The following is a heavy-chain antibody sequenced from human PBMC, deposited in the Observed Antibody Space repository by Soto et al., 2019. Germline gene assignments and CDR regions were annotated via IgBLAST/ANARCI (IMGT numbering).Heavy chain of an antibody. CDR3: ASEADDSSGYYPTHYYGMDV. V-gene: IGHV3-33*01. CDR2: IWYDGSNK. J-gene: IGHJ6*02. D-gene: IGHD3-22*01. Sequence: QVQLVESGGGVVKPGRSLRLSCAASGFTFSTYGMHWVRQAPGKGLEWVAVIWYDGSNKYYADSVKGRFTISRDNAKNTLYLQRNSLRAEDTAVYYCASEADDSSGYYPTHYYGMDVWGQGTTVTVSS. CDR1: GFTFSTYG.